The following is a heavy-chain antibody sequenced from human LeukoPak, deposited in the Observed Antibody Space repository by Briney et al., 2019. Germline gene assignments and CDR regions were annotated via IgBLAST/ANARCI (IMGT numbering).Heavy chain of an antibody. D-gene: IGHD3-10*01. J-gene: IGHJ4*02. CDR1: GFTFSSYS. Sequence: GGSLRLSCAASGFTFSSYSMNWVRQAPGKGLEWVSSISSSSSYIYYADSVKGRFTISRDNAKNSLYLQMNSLRAEDTAVYYCARDDYGSGSYYHTFDYWGQGTLVTVSS. CDR2: ISSSSSYI. CDR3: ARDDYGSGSYYHTFDY. V-gene: IGHV3-21*01.